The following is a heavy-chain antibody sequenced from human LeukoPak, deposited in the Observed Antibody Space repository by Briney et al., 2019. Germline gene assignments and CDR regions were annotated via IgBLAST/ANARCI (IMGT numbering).Heavy chain of an antibody. CDR1: GGTFSSYA. V-gene: IGHV1-69*13. CDR2: IIPIFGTA. J-gene: IGHJ4*02. CDR3: AIRSGYSYGYGY. Sequence: ASVKVSCKASGGTFSSYAIGWVRQAPGQGLEWMGGIIPIFGTANYAQKFQGRVTITADESTSTAYMELSSLRSEDTAVYYCAIRSGYSYGYGYWGQGTLVTVSS. D-gene: IGHD5-18*01.